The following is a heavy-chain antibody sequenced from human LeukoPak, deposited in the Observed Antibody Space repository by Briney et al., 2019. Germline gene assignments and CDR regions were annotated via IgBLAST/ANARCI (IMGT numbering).Heavy chain of an antibody. D-gene: IGHD6-19*01. J-gene: IGHJ4*02. V-gene: IGHV3-64D*06. CDR3: IKDRGSSGWDFDS. Sequence: GGSLRLSCSASGFVFSDYAMHWARQAAGKGLEYLSGISGNGVATYYVDSAQGRFTVSRDNSKTTLYLQINSLRREDTAFYYCIKDRGSSGWDFDSWGQGTLLTVSS. CDR1: GFVFSDYA. CDR2: ISGNGVAT.